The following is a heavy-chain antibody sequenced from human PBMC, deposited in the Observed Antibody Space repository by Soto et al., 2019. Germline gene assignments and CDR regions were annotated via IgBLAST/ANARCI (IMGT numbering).Heavy chain of an antibody. CDR2: IYYSGST. D-gene: IGHD6-13*01. Sequence: PSETLSLTCTVSGGSVSSGIYYWSWIRQPPGKGLEWIAYIYYSGSTKYNPSLKSRVTISVDTSKNQFSLKVTSVTAADTAVYYCARGIAAAGRDAAFDIWGQGTMVTVSS. CDR3: ARGIAAAGRDAAFDI. CDR1: GGSVSSGIYY. J-gene: IGHJ3*02. V-gene: IGHV4-61*01.